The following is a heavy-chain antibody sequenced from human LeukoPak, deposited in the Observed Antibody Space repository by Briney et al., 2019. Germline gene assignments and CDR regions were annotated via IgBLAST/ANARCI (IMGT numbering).Heavy chain of an antibody. CDR1: GFTFSSYS. D-gene: IGHD3-9*01. Sequence: PGGSLRLSCAASGFTFSSYSMNWVRQAPGKGLEWVSYISSSSSTIYYADSVKGRFTISRDNAKNSLYRQMNSLRAEDTAVYYCTRNQYYDILTDPYYYGMDVWGQGTTVTVSS. CDR2: ISSSSSTI. J-gene: IGHJ6*02. CDR3: TRNQYYDILTDPYYYGMDV. V-gene: IGHV3-48*01.